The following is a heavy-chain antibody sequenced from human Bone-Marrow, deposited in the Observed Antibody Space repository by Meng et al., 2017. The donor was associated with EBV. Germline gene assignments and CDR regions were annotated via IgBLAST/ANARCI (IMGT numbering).Heavy chain of an antibody. V-gene: IGHV1-69*01. CDR2: TIPLFGPA. J-gene: IGHJ4*02. Sequence: GQLVQAGAEVKKSGSSGKVSCKGSGGSFSRYGVVWVRQAPGLGLEWMGGTIPLFGPAKFARKFQGRVTVTADESTNTAYMELSSLTSEDTAVYFCARPDDYNFKGFYHWGQGTLVTVSS. D-gene: IGHD5-24*01. CDR3: ARPDDYNFKGFYH. CDR1: GGSFSRYG.